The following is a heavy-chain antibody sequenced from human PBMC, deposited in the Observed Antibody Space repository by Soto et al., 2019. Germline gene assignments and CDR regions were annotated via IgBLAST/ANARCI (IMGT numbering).Heavy chain of an antibody. J-gene: IGHJ4*02. CDR1: GGSISSFY. D-gene: IGHD3-10*01. CDR2: IYYSGST. V-gene: IGHV4-59*08. Sequence: SVTXSLTCTVAGGSISSFYWSWIRQNPGKGLEWSGYIYYSGSTNYNPSLKSRVTISVDTSKNQFSLKLNSMTAADTAVYYCARHNYGSGSTYFDFWGQGTPVTVSS. CDR3: ARHNYGSGSTYFDF.